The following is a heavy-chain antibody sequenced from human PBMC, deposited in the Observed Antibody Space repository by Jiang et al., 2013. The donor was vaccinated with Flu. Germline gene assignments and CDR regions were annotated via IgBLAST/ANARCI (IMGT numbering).Heavy chain of an antibody. CDR2: IWFSGST. CDR1: GDSISSGDYY. V-gene: IGHV4-30-4*01. CDR3: ARGIRAFPAIDESGYSDP. D-gene: IGHD2-15*01. J-gene: IGHJ5*02. Sequence: GSGLVKPSQTLSLTCTVSGDSISSGDYYWSWIRQPPGKGLEWIGYIWFSGSTYYNPSLKSRLTISLDTSKNQFSLKLTSVTAADTAVYYCARGIRAFPAIDESGYSDPWGQGTLVTVSS.